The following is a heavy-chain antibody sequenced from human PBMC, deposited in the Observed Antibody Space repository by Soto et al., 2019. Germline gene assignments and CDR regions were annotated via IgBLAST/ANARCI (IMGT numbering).Heavy chain of an antibody. D-gene: IGHD5-12*01. V-gene: IGHV1-69*13. CDR2: IIPIFGTA. CDR1: GGTFSSYA. J-gene: IGHJ4*02. CDR3: ATHERWLQLQTIGDFRY. Sequence: SVKVSCKASGGTFSSYAISWVRQAPGQGLEWMGGIIPIFGTANYAQKFQGRVTITADESTSTAYMELSSLRSEDTAVYYCATHERWLQLQTIGDFRYWGQGTLVTVSS.